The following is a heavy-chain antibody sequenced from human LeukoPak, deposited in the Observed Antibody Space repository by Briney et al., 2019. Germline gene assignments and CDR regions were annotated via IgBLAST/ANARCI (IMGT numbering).Heavy chain of an antibody. CDR1: GYTFSSYY. D-gene: IGHD2-21*02. CDR2: INPSGGTT. J-gene: IGHJ3*02. CDR3: ARDWDCGGDCSDAFDI. V-gene: IGHV1-46*01. Sequence: SVKVSCKASGYTFSSYYMHWVRQAPGQGLEWMGIINPSGGTTRYGQKFQGRVTMTRDTSTSTVYMELSRLRSDDTAVYYCARDWDCGGDCSDAFDIWGQGTMVTVSS.